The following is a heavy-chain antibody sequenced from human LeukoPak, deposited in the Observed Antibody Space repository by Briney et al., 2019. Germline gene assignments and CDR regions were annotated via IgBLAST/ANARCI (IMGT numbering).Heavy chain of an antibody. Sequence: PSETLSLTCAVYGGSFSGYYWSWIRQPPGKGLEWIGEINHSGSTNYNPSLKSRVTISVDTSKNQFSLKLSSVTAADTAVYYCARRRPMVRGVKFAFDIWGQGTMVTVSS. CDR2: INHSGST. V-gene: IGHV4-34*01. D-gene: IGHD3-10*01. CDR1: GGSFSGYY. CDR3: ARRRPMVRGVKFAFDI. J-gene: IGHJ3*02.